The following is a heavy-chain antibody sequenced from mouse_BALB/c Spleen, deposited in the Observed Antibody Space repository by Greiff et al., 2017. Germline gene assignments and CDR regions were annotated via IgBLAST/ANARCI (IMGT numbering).Heavy chain of an antibody. CDR3: ARGNGNYEAY. CDR1: GYTFTSYW. Sequence: VQLQQSGAELAKPGASVKMSCKASGYTFTSYWMHWVKQRPGQGLEWIGYINPSTGYTEYNQKFKDKATLTADKSSSTAYMQLSSLTSEDSAVYYCARGNGNYEAYWGQGTLVTVSA. D-gene: IGHD2-1*01. J-gene: IGHJ3*01. V-gene: IGHV1-4*01. CDR2: INPSTGYT.